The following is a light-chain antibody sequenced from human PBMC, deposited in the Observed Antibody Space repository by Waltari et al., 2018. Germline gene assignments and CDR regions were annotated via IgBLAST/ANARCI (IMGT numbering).Light chain of an antibody. J-gene: IGLJ2*01. CDR2: EVT. CDR1: SSDVGRYNY. CDR3: CSYGGAKLI. Sequence: QSALTQPRSVSGSPGQSVAISCTGTSSDVGRYNYVSWYQQYPGKAPKLMIYEVTKRPSGFPDRFSGSKSGNTASLTISGLQAEDEADYYCCSYGGAKLIFGGGTRLTVL. V-gene: IGLV2-11*01.